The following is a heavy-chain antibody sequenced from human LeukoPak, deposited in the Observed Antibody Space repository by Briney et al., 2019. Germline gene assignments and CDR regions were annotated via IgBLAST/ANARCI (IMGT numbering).Heavy chain of an antibody. CDR1: GFTFSSYA. CDR3: AKDLGGGYCSGGSCLMTNWFDP. J-gene: IGHJ5*02. V-gene: IGHV3-23*01. Sequence: GGSLRLSCAASGFTFSSYAMSWVRQAPGKGLEWVSAISGSGGSTYYADSVKGRFTISRDNPKNTLYLQMNSLRAEDTAVYYCAKDLGGGYCSGGSCLMTNWFDPWGQGTLVTVSS. CDR2: ISGSGGST. D-gene: IGHD2-15*01.